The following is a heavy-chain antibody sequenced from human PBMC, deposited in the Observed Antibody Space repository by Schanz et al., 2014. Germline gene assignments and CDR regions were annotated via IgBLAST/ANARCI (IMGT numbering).Heavy chain of an antibody. CDR2: ISTSNGNT. J-gene: IGHJ4*02. D-gene: IGHD6-19*01. V-gene: IGHV1-18*01. CDR1: GYTFTDYG. Sequence: QVQVVQSGAEVKKPGASVKVSCKASGYTFTDYGVIWVRQAPGQGLEWMGWISTSNGNTNYIQKLQGRVTMTTDTSTSTAYRELRSLRSDDTAVYYCARGGYSSGWYDRDIAHFDYWGQGTLVTVSS. CDR3: ARGGYSSGWYDRDIAHFDY.